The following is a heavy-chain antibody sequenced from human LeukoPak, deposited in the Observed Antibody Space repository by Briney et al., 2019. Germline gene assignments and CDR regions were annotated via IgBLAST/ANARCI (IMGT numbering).Heavy chain of an antibody. CDR2: INPNSGGT. CDR1: GYSFTDYY. CDR3: ARADPLHGGPYLIGP. J-gene: IGHJ5*02. D-gene: IGHD3-16*01. V-gene: IGHV1-2*02. Sequence: GASVKVSCKTSGYSFTDYYMHWVRQAPGQGPEWMGWINPNSGGTSSAQKFQGRVTMTRDTSITTVYMEVNWLTSDDTAMYYCARADPLHGGPYLIGPWGQGTLVTVSS.